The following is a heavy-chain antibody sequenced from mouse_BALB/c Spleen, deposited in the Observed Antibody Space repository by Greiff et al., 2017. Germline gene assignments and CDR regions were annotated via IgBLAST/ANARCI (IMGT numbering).Heavy chain of an antibody. CDR2: IWAGGST. D-gene: IGHD1-1*01. CDR3: ATIYYYGSSPSYYYAMDY. V-gene: IGHV2-9*02. CDR1: GFSLTSYG. J-gene: IGHJ4*01. Sequence: VKLVESGPGLVAPSQSLSITCTVSGFSLTSYGVHWVRQPPGKGLEWLGVIWAGGSTNYNSALMSRLSISKDNSKSQVFLKMNSLQTDDTAMYYCATIYYYGSSPSYYYAMDYWGQGTSVTVSS.